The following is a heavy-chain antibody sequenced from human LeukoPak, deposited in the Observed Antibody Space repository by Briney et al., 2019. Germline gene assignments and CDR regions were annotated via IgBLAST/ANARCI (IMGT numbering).Heavy chain of an antibody. D-gene: IGHD1-14*01. CDR3: AREGVDRDGYDYYYMDV. CDR1: SGSISSGRYY. CDR2: IYTSGST. V-gene: IGHV4-61*02. Sequence: PSQTLSLTCTVSSGSISSGRYYWSWIRQPAGKGLEWIGRIYTSGSTKYNPSLQSRVTISIDTSKNQFSLKLSSVTAADTAVYYCAREGVDRDGYDYYYMDVWGKGTTVTVSS. J-gene: IGHJ6*03.